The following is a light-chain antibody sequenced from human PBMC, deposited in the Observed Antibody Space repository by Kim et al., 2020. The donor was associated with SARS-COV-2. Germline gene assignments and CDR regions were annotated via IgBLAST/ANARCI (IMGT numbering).Light chain of an antibody. CDR2: KDS. Sequence: SYELTQPSSVSVSPGQTARITCSGDVLAKKYARWFQQKPGQAPVLVIYKDSERPSGIPERFSGSSSGTTVTLTISGAQVEDEADYYCYSAADNNWVFGGG. CDR3: YSAADNNWV. V-gene: IGLV3-27*01. CDR1: VLAKKY. J-gene: IGLJ3*02.